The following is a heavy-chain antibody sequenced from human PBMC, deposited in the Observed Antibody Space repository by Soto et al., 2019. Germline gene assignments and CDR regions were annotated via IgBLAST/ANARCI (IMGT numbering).Heavy chain of an antibody. Sequence: EVQLVESGGGLVQPGGSLRLSCAASGFNFNTYWMHWVRQAPGKGLVWVSRINSDGSSTSYADSVKGRFTISRDNAKNTLHLQMNSLRVEDTAVYYCARDRRLYLDVWGQGTTVTVSS. D-gene: IGHD2-15*01. CDR1: GFNFNTYW. J-gene: IGHJ6*02. CDR3: ARDRRLYLDV. V-gene: IGHV3-74*01. CDR2: INSDGSST.